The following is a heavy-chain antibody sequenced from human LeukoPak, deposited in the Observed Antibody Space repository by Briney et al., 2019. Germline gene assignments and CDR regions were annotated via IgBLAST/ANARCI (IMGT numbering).Heavy chain of an antibody. CDR3: AKDRSFIGLDI. D-gene: IGHD1-26*01. CDR1: GFKFDDHG. J-gene: IGHJ3*02. CDR2: LNWNGGRT. V-gene: IGHV3-20*04. Sequence: GGSLRLSCAASGFKFDDHGMSWVRQVPGKGLEWVSGLNWNGGRTGYADSVKGRFAISRDNAKNSLYLQMNSLRAEDTAFYYCAKDRSFIGLDIWGQGTMVIVSS.